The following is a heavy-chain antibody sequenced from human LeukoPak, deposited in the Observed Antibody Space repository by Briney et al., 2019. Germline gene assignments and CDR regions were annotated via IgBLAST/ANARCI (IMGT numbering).Heavy chain of an antibody. CDR3: AKWKYSNSGIDDY. CDR2: ISGSGDNT. J-gene: IGHJ4*02. D-gene: IGHD6-6*01. V-gene: IGHV3-23*01. CDR1: GFIVSNNY. Sequence: GGSLRLSCVASGFIVSNNYMSWVRQVPGKGLEWVSVISGSGDNTYYADSVKGRFTISRDNSKNMLYLQMNSLRAEDTAVYYCAKWKYSNSGIDDYWGQGTLVTVSS.